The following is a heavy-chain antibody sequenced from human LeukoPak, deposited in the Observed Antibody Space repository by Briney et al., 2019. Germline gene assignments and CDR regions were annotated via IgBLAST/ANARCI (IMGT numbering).Heavy chain of an antibody. CDR1: GYTFTSYG. Sequence: ASVKVSCKASGYTFTSYGISWVRQAPGQGLEWMGWISAYNGNTNYAQKLQGRVTMTTDTSTSTAYMDLRGLRSDDTAVYYCARDGYQPLDVTYFQHWGQGTLVTVSS. D-gene: IGHD2-2*01. J-gene: IGHJ1*01. CDR2: ISAYNGNT. V-gene: IGHV1-18*01. CDR3: ARDGYQPLDVTYFQH.